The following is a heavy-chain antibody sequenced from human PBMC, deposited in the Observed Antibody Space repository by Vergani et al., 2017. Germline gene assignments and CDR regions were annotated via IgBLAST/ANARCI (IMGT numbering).Heavy chain of an antibody. CDR2: INAGNGNT. Sequence: QVQLVQSGAEVKKPGASVKVSCKASGYTFTSYAMHWVRQAPGQRLEWMGWINAGNGNTKYSQKFQGRVTITRDTSASTAYMELSSLRSEDTAVYYCAGVMEVAAAGRRDWFDPWGQGTLVTVSS. D-gene: IGHD6-13*01. V-gene: IGHV1-3*01. CDR3: AGVMEVAAAGRRDWFDP. CDR1: GYTFTSYA. J-gene: IGHJ5*02.